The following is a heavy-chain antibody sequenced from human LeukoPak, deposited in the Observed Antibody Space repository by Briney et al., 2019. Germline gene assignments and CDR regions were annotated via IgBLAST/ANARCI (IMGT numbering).Heavy chain of an antibody. CDR1: GYSFTNYG. J-gene: IGHJ3*02. Sequence: ASVKVSCKASGYSFTNYGITWVRQAPGQGLEWMGWISAYNGNTNYAQKFQGRVTMTTDTSTSTAIMELRSLRSDDTAVYYCARDSGITNMFGGGRGSALEEPNDVFDMWGQGTMVIVSS. V-gene: IGHV1-18*01. D-gene: IGHD3-16*01. CDR2: ISAYNGNT. CDR3: ARDSGITNMFGGGRGSALEEPNDVFDM.